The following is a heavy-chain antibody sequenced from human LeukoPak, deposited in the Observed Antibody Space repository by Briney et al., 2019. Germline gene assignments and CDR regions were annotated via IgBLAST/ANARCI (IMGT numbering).Heavy chain of an antibody. CDR2: ISGSGGTT. CDR1: GITLSNYG. CDR3: AKRGVVIRVILVGFHREAYYFDS. D-gene: IGHD3-22*01. V-gene: IGHV3-23*01. Sequence: GGSLRLSCAVSGITLSNYGMSWVRQAPGKGLEWVAGISGSGGTTNYADSVKGRFTISRDNPKNTLYLQMNSLRAEDTAVYFCAKRGVVIRVILVGFHREAYYFDSWGQGALVTVSS. J-gene: IGHJ4*02.